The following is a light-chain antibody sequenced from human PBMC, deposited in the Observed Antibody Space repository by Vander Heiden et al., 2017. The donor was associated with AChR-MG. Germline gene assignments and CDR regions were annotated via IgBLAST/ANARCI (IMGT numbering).Light chain of an antibody. V-gene: IGLV1-44*01. CDR2: INN. CDR3: AAWDDSLHDYV. Sequence: QSVLTQPPSASGTHGQRVTISCSGSSSNIGSNTVNWSQQLPGTAPKLLIYINNQRSSGFPDRFSGAKSGASASLAISGLQSEDEADYYCAAWDDSLHDYVFGTGTKVTVL. J-gene: IGLJ1*01. CDR1: SSNIGSNT.